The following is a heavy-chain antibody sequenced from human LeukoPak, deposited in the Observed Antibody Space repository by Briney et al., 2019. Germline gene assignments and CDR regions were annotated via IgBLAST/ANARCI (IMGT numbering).Heavy chain of an antibody. CDR1: GGSISSRLYH. CDR3: ARQEIGLRSFDP. CDR2: IYYTGTT. V-gene: IGHV4-39*01. D-gene: IGHD3/OR15-3a*01. Sequence: SETLSLTCTVSGGSISSRLYHWGWIRQSPGKNLEWLGSIYYTGTTHYNPSLKSRVTISVDTSKNQFSLNLSSVTAADTAVYYCARQEIGLRSFDPWGQGTLVTVSS. J-gene: IGHJ5*02.